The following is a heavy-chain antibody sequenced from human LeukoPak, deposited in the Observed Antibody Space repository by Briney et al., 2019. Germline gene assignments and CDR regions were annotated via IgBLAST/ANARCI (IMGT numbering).Heavy chain of an antibody. CDR3: TVRKLAVTGPVNAFEI. D-gene: IGHD6-19*01. V-gene: IGHV1-2*06. CDR2: INPNTGAI. CDR1: GYTFPDYF. Sequence: GASVKVSCKASGYTFPDYFMHWVRQAPGQGLEWVGRINPNTGAINYVQKLQGRVTLTRDTSISTAYMELSGLTSDDTAVYYCTVRKLAVTGPVNAFEIWGQGTMVTVSS. J-gene: IGHJ3*02.